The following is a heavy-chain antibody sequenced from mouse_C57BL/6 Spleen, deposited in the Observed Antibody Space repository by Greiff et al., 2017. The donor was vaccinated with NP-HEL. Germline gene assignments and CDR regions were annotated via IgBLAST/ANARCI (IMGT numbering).Heavy chain of an antibody. Sequence: EVKLVESGGGLVKPGGSLKLSCAASGFTFSSYAMSWVRQTPEKRLEWVTTISDGGSYTYYPDNVKGRFTISRDNAKNNLYLQMSHLKSEDTAMYYCARPYYSNRGAMDYWGQGTSVTVSS. CDR1: GFTFSSYA. D-gene: IGHD2-5*01. J-gene: IGHJ4*01. V-gene: IGHV5-4*03. CDR2: ISDGGSYT. CDR3: ARPYYSNRGAMDY.